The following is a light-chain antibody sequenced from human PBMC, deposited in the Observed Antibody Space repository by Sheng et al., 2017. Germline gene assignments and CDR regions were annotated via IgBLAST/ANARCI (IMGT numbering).Light chain of an antibody. CDR1: QRVNNW. V-gene: IGKV1-5*03. Sequence: IPMTQSPSTLSTSVGDRVTITCRASQRVNNWLAWYQQKPGRAPKLLIYESSTLASGVPPRFSGSGSGTEFTLTISDVQPDDVATYYCQQYHYYMRFGQGTRLEF. J-gene: IGKJ1*01. CDR3: QQYHYYMR. CDR2: ESS.